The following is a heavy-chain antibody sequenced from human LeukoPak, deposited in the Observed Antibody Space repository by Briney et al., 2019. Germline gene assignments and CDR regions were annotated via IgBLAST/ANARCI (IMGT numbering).Heavy chain of an antibody. D-gene: IGHD3-22*01. CDR1: GYTFTSYG. J-gene: IGHJ4*02. Sequence: ASVKVSCKASGYTFTSYGISWVRQAPGQGLEWMGWISAYNGNTNYAQKLQGRVTMTTDTSTSTAYMELRSLRSDDTAVYYRARDNTSGYYDSSGYSPADYWGQGTLVTVSS. CDR2: ISAYNGNT. V-gene: IGHV1-18*01. CDR3: ARDNTSGYYDSSGYSPADY.